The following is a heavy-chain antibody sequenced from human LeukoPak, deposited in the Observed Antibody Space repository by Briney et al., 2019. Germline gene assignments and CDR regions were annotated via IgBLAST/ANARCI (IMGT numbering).Heavy chain of an antibody. V-gene: IGHV3-30*04. CDR1: GFTFSSYA. Sequence: GGSLRLSCAASGFTFSSYAMHWVRQAPGKGLEWVAVISYDGSNKYYADSVKGRFTISRDNSKNTLYLQMNSLRAEDTAVYYCARLWFGELFDYWGQGTLVTVSS. J-gene: IGHJ4*02. CDR2: ISYDGSNK. D-gene: IGHD3-10*01. CDR3: ARLWFGELFDY.